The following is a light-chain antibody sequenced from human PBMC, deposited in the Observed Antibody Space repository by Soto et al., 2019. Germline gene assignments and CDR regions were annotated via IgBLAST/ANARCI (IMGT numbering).Light chain of an antibody. CDR3: QQRSNWPPT. CDR2: DAS. J-gene: IGKJ5*01. Sequence: EIVLTQSPGTLSLSPGERATLSCRASQSVSNNYLAWYQQKPGQAPRLLLYDASNRATGIPARFSGSGSGTDFTLTISSLEPEDFAVYYCQQRSNWPPTFGQGTRLEIK. CDR1: QSVSNNY. V-gene: IGKV3-11*01.